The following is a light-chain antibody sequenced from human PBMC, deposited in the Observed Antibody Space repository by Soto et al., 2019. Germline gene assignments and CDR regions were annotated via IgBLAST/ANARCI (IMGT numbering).Light chain of an antibody. J-gene: IGKJ2*01. CDR3: QQRSNWPPYT. Sequence: EMVLTQSPATLSLSPGERATLSFRASQSVSTYLAWYQQKPGQNPRLLIYDASNRATGIPARFSGSGSGTDFTLTIYSLEPEDFAVYYCQQRSNWPPYTFGQGTKLEIK. CDR2: DAS. CDR1: QSVSTY. V-gene: IGKV3-11*01.